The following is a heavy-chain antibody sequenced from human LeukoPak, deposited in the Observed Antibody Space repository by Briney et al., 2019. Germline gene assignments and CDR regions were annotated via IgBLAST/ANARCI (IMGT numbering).Heavy chain of an antibody. D-gene: IGHD3-10*01. CDR2: TYYSGST. Sequence: SETLSLTCTVSGGSISSYYWSWIRQPPGKGLEWIGYTYYSGSTNYNPSLKSRVTISVDTSKNQFSLKLSSVTAADTAVYYCARETAGYYGSGSYVDYWGQGTLVTVSS. V-gene: IGHV4-59*01. CDR3: ARETAGYYGSGSYVDY. CDR1: GGSISSYY. J-gene: IGHJ4*02.